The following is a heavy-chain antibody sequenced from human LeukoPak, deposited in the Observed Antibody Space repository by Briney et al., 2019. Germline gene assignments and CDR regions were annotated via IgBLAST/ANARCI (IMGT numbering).Heavy chain of an antibody. CDR1: GYTFTGYY. CDR2: INPNSGGT. CDR3: ARDREGAAALNYYYYDGMDV. V-gene: IGHV1-2*02. Sequence: ASVKVSCKASGYTFTGYYVHWVRQAPGQGLEWMGWINPNSGGTKYVQKFQGRVTMTRDTSISTAYMELSSLRSDDAAVYYCARDREGAAALNYYYYDGMDVWGQGTTVTVSS. J-gene: IGHJ6*02. D-gene: IGHD6-13*01.